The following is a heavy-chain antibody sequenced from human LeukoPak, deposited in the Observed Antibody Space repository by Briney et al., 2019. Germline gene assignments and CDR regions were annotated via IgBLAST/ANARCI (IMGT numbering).Heavy chain of an antibody. CDR2: VYYSGNS. V-gene: IGHV4-39*07. Sequence: SETLSLTCTVSGGSIFSSTYYWGWIRQPPGKGLEWIGSVYYSGNSYHNPSLKSRLTISVDTSKNQISLRLSSVTAADTAVYYCARRKRFLDGSDIWGRGTLVTVSS. J-gene: IGHJ4*02. CDR3: ARRKRFLDGSDI. CDR1: GGSIFSSTYY. D-gene: IGHD3-3*01.